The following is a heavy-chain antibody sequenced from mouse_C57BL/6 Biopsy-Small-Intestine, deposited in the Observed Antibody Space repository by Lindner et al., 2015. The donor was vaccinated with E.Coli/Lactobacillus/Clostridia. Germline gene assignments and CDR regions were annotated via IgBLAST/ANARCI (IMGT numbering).Heavy chain of an antibody. CDR1: GYTFTDYS. Sequence: VQLQESGPELVKPGASVKISCKASGYTFTDYSMDWVKQSPGKSLEWIGYIYPNNGGSGYNQKFKSKATLTVDKSSSTAYMELHSLTSEDSAVYYCARFYSWYFDVWGAGTTVTVSA. J-gene: IGHJ1*01. D-gene: IGHD2-1*01. CDR2: IYPNNGGS. V-gene: IGHV1-34*01. CDR3: ARFYSWYFDV.